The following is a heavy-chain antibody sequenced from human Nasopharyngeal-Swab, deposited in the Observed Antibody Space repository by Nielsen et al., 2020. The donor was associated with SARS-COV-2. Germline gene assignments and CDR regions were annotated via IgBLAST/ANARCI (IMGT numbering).Heavy chain of an antibody. J-gene: IGHJ4*02. D-gene: IGHD6-19*01. CDR3: ARDYSSGWYGGY. Sequence: ASVKVSCKASGYTFTSYGISWVRQAPGQGLEWMGWISAYNGNTNYVQKLQGRVTMTTDTSTSTAYMELRSLRSDDTAVYYCARDYSSGWYGGYWGQGTLVTVSS. CDR1: GYTFTSYG. CDR2: ISAYNGNT. V-gene: IGHV1-18*01.